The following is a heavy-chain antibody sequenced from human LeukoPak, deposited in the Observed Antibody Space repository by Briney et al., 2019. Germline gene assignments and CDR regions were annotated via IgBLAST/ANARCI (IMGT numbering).Heavy chain of an antibody. V-gene: IGHV3-23*01. D-gene: IGHD6-19*01. CDR3: ARILDSAWGELGY. J-gene: IGHJ4*02. CDR2: IGYGGADS. CDR1: GFTLSSYE. Sequence: GGSLRLSCTVSGFTLSSYEMTWFRQAPGKGLEWVSSIGYGGADSHYADSVKGRFTISRDNSKNTLYLQMNSLRAEDTAVYYCARILDSAWGELGYWGQGTLVTVSS.